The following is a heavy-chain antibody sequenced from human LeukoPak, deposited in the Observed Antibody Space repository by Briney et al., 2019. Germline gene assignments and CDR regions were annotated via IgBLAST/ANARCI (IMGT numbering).Heavy chain of an antibody. J-gene: IGHJ3*02. D-gene: IGHD2-2*01. V-gene: IGHV3-23*01. CDR2: ISGSGGST. CDR1: GFTFSSYA. Sequence: PGGSLRLSCAASGFTFSSYAMSWVRQAPGKGLEWVSAISGSGGSTYYADSVKGRFTISRDNSKNTLYLQMNSLRAEDTAVYYCARVNFCSSTSCYYAFDIWGQGTMVTVSS. CDR3: ARVNFCSSTSCYYAFDI.